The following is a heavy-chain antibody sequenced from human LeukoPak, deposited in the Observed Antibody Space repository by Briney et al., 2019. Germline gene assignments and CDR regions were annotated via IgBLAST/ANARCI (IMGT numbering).Heavy chain of an antibody. V-gene: IGHV4-61*02. D-gene: IGHD3-22*01. CDR3: ARVNRNFYYDSSGYGHFYYMDV. Sequence: PSQTLSPTCAVSGDSISSASYCWSWVRQPAGKGLEWIGRFYSNGSTNYNPSLKSRVTISVDTSQNQFSLRLNSVTVADTAVYYCARVNRNFYYDSSGYGHFYYMDVWGKGTTVTVSS. CDR1: GDSISSASYC. J-gene: IGHJ6*03. CDR2: FYSNGST.